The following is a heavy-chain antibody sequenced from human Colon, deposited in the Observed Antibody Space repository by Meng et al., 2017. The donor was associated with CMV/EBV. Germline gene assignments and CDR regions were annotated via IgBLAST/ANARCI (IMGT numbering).Heavy chain of an antibody. CDR3: ARDSVMSGTFGVVITTYYYYGMDV. J-gene: IGHJ6*02. CDR1: ESVVSSNY. CDR2: INHSGST. V-gene: IGHV4-34*01. Sequence: GSLRLSCETSESVVSSNYISWVRQAPGKGLEWIGEINHSGSTNYNPSLKSRVTISVDTSKNQFSLKLSSVTAADTAVYYCARDSVMSGTFGVVITTYYYYGMDVWGQGTTVTVSS. D-gene: IGHD3-3*01.